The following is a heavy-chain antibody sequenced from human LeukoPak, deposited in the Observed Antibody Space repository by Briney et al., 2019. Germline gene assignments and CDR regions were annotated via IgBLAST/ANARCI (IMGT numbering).Heavy chain of an antibody. CDR3: ARAPYSSSWDYYYYGMDV. V-gene: IGHV1-69*13. D-gene: IGHD6-13*01. J-gene: IGHJ6*02. CDR1: GGTFSSYA. Sequence: GASVKVSCKASGGTFSSYAISWVRQAPGQGLEWMGGIIPIFGTANYAQKFQGRVTITADESTSTAYMELSSLRFEDTAVYYCARAPYSSSWDYYYYGMDVWGQGTTVTVSS. CDR2: IIPIFGTA.